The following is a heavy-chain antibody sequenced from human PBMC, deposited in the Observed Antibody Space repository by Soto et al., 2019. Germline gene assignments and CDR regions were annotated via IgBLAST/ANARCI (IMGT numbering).Heavy chain of an antibody. CDR1: GFTFSSYA. V-gene: IGHV3-64*01. J-gene: IGHJ6*02. CDR2: ISSNGGST. CDR3: ARDNYYGPGSYYVDYYGMDV. D-gene: IGHD3-10*01. Sequence: PGGSLRLSCAASGFTFSSYAMHWVRQAPGKGPEYVSGISSNGGSTYYANSVKGRFTISRDNSKNTLYLQMGSLRAEDMAVYYCARDNYYGPGSYYVDYYGMDVWGQGTTVTVSS.